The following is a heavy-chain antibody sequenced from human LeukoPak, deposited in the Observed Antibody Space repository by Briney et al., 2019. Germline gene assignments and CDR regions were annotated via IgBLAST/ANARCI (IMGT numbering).Heavy chain of an antibody. CDR2: ISAYNGNT. J-gene: IGHJ4*02. Sequence: ASVKVSCKAPGYTFTSYGISWVRQAPGQRLEWMGWISAYNGNTNYAQKLQGRVTMTTDTSTSTAYMELRSLRSDDTAVYYCASSLVGATYFDYWGQGTLVTVSS. CDR1: GYTFTSYG. CDR3: ASSLVGATYFDY. V-gene: IGHV1-18*01. D-gene: IGHD1-26*01.